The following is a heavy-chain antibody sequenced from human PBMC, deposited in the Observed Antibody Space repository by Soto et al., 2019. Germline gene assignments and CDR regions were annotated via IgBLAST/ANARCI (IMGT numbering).Heavy chain of an antibody. Sequence: EVQLLGSGGDLVQPGGSLRLSCVASEFTFNSYAMSWVRQAPGMGLEWVSSIIGSGAITYYADSVKGRFTISRDNSKSTLYLQMNSLRVEDTALYYCAKDARDTGGNSGIDYWGQGTLVTVSS. D-gene: IGHD2-21*02. J-gene: IGHJ4*02. CDR2: IIGSGAIT. CDR1: EFTFNSYA. CDR3: AKDARDTGGNSGIDY. V-gene: IGHV3-23*01.